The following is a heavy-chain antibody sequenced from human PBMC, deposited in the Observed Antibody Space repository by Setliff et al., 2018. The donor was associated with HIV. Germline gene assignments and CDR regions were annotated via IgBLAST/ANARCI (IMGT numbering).Heavy chain of an antibody. D-gene: IGHD3-3*01. Sequence: EASVKVSCKASGYTFTGYYMHWVRQAPGQGLEWMGWINPNGGYTNYAQKFLGRVTMTQDTSFTTAYLELSRLGSDDTAVYYCAADNYNCNSFDSWGQGSLVTVSS. CDR3: AADNYNCNSFDS. CDR1: GYTFTGYY. CDR2: INPNGGYT. V-gene: IGHV1-2*02. J-gene: IGHJ4*02.